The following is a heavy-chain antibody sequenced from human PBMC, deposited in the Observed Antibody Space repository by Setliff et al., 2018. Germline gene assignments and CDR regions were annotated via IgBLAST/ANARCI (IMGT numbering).Heavy chain of an antibody. Sequence: PSETLSLTCTVSGGSISSYYWSWIRQPAGKGLEWIGRIYTSGNTNYNPSLKSRVTMSADTSKSQFSLRLNSVTAADTGVYYCATIAATGRAPDMDVWGPGTTVTVSS. J-gene: IGHJ6*02. V-gene: IGHV4-4*07. CDR3: ATIAATGRAPDMDV. CDR2: IYTSGNT. D-gene: IGHD6-13*01. CDR1: GGSISSYY.